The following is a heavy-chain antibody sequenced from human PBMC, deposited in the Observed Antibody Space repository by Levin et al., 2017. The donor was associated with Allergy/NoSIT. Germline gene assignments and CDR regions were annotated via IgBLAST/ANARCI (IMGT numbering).Heavy chain of an antibody. CDR3: ARGLYTAGEDY. J-gene: IGHJ4*02. CDR2: INPRGGTT. CDR1: GYTFTAYY. Sequence: VASVKVSCKATGYTFTAYYIHWVRQAPGQGLEWMGVINPRGGTTIYAQKFQGTVAMTSDTPASTVYMEVNSLTSKDTAVYYCARGLYTAGEDYWGQGTLVIVSS. V-gene: IGHV1-46*01. D-gene: IGHD5-18*01.